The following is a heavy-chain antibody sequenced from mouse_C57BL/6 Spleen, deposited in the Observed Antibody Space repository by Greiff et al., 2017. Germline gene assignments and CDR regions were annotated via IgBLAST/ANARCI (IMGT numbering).Heavy chain of an antibody. CDR1: GFTFTDYY. D-gene: IGHD3-3*01. V-gene: IGHV7-3*01. CDR3: ARYNGLTGYYAMDY. CDR2: IRNKANGYTT. J-gene: IGHJ4*01. Sequence: EVKLQESGGGLVQPGGSLSLSCAASGFTFTDYYMSWVRQPPGKALEWLGFIRNKANGYTTEYSASVKGRFTISRDNSQSILYLQMNALRAEDSATYYCARYNGLTGYYAMDYWGQGTSVTVSS.